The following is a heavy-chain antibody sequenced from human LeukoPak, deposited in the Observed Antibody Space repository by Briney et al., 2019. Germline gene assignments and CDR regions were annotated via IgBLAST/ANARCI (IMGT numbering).Heavy chain of an antibody. CDR3: ARDSSVTTLPDY. Sequence: GGSLRLSCAASGFTVSSNYMSWVRRAPGKGLEWVSVIYSGGSTYYADSVKGRFTISRDNSKNTLYLQMNSLRAEDTAVYYCARDSSVTTLPDYWGQGTLVTVSS. D-gene: IGHD4-17*01. V-gene: IGHV3-66*01. CDR2: IYSGGST. CDR1: GFTVSSNY. J-gene: IGHJ4*02.